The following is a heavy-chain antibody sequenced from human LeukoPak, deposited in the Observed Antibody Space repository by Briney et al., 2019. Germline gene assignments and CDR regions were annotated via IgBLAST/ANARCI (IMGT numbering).Heavy chain of an antibody. CDR2: ISGSGGST. CDR3: AKDGIVVVPAAIPYNWFDP. V-gene: IGHV3-23*01. CDR1: GITVSQSD. D-gene: IGHD2-2*02. J-gene: IGHJ5*02. Sequence: PGGSLRLSCAISGITVSQSDMSWVRQAPGKGLEWVSAISGSGGSTYYADSVKGRFTISRDNSKNTLYLQMNSLRAEDTAVYYCAKDGIVVVPAAIPYNWFDPWGQGTLVTVSS.